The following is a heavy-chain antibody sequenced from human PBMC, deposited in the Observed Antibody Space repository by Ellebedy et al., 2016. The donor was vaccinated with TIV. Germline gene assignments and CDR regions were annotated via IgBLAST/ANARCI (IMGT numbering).Heavy chain of an antibody. V-gene: IGHV1-69*06. Sequence: SVKVSCXVSGGTFSTYAISWVRQAPGQGLEWMGSIIPVFGTAKYTQKFQGRVTITADKSTTTAYMDLSGLRSDDTAVYYCATAIRGLKFSPTTTMDVWGQGTTVTVSS. CDR1: GGTFSTYA. CDR2: IIPVFGTA. D-gene: IGHD1-1*01. J-gene: IGHJ6*02. CDR3: ATAIRGLKFSPTTTMDV.